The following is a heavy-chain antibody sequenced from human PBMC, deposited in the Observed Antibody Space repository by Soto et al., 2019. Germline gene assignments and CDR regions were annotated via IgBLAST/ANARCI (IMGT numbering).Heavy chain of an antibody. CDR2: ISYSGST. CDR1: GASISTYY. CDR3: ARDLKEYCSDGKCNWFDP. J-gene: IGHJ5*02. V-gene: IGHV4-59*01. D-gene: IGHD2-15*01. Sequence: PSETMSLTCTVSGASISTYYWSWIRQNTGKGLEWIGYISYSGSTNYNLSLKSRVTISFDASKNEISLQVRSATAADAAVYYCARDLKEYCSDGKCNWFDPWGQGTLVTVSS.